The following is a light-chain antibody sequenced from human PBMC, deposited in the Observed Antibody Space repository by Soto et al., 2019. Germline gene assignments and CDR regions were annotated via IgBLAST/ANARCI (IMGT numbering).Light chain of an antibody. V-gene: IGKV2-28*01. CDR3: MQPLQTPRT. J-gene: IGKJ1*01. Sequence: DIVMTQSPLSLPVTPGEPASISCRSSQSLLHSNGYNYVDWYLKKPGQSPQLLIYLGSNRSAWVPDRFSGSGSATAFTLKISSVEAEDVGIYYCMQPLQTPRTFGQVTKVDI. CDR1: QSLLHSNGYNY. CDR2: LGS.